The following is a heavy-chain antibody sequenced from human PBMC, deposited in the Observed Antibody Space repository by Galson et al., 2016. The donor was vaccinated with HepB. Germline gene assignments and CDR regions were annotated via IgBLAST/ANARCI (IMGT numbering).Heavy chain of an antibody. Sequence: SLRLSCAASGFTFSNYAMPWVRQAPGKGLEWVSGISGSGANTNYANAVKGRFTISRDNSNNTLYLQVNSLRAEDTALYFGARYSNSWAPFDYWGQGRLVTVSS. CDR2: ISGSGANT. CDR3: ARYSNSWAPFDY. CDR1: GFTFSNYA. V-gene: IGHV3-23*01. D-gene: IGHD6-13*01. J-gene: IGHJ4*02.